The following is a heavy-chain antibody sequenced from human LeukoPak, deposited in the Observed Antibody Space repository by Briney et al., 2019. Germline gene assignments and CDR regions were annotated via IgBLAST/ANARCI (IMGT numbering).Heavy chain of an antibody. D-gene: IGHD3-3*01. CDR1: GGSISSYY. Sequence: SETLSLTYPVSGGSISSYYWSWIRQPPAKRLEWIGYIYYSGSTNYNPSLKSRVTISVDTSKNQFSLKLSSVTAADTAVYYCARQGSAVTIFGVVNVYMDVWGKGTTVTVSS. CDR2: IYYSGST. J-gene: IGHJ6*03. CDR3: ARQGSAVTIFGVVNVYMDV. V-gene: IGHV4-59*01.